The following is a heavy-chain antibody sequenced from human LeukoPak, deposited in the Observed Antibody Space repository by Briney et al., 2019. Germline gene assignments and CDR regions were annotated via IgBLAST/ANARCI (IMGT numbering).Heavy chain of an antibody. CDR3: ARSNVATHAFDI. D-gene: IGHD2-15*01. Sequence: SQTLSLTCTVSGDSISSGYYYWNWIRQPAGKGLEWIGRIYSRENTDYNPSLKSRVTMSIDTSKNQFSLKVSSVTAADTAVYWCARSNVATHAFDIWGQGTLVNVSS. CDR2: IYSRENT. CDR1: GDSISSGYYY. J-gene: IGHJ3*02. V-gene: IGHV4-61*02.